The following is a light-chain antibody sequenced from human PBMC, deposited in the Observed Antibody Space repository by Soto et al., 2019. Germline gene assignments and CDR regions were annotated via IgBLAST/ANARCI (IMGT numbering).Light chain of an antibody. CDR3: QQHDGR. CDR2: SAS. J-gene: IGKJ2*03. Sequence: DLQMTQSPSTLSASVGDRVTITCRASQSISRWLAWYQQKPGKGPKVLIHSASSLKSGVSPRFSGSGSGTEFTLAISSLQPDDFATYYCQQHDGRFGQGTMLEVK. V-gene: IGKV1-5*01. CDR1: QSISRW.